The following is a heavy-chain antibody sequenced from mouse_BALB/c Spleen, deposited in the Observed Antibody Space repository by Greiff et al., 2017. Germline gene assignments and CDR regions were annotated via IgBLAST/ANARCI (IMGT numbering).Heavy chain of an antibody. CDR3: ARGSYYYGSSWFAC. CDR2: ISSGSSTI. CDR1: GFTFSSFG. V-gene: IGHV5-17*02. Sequence: EVMLVESGGGLVQPGGSRKLSCAASGFTFSSFGMHWVRQAPEKGLEWVAYISSGSSTIYYADTVKGRFTISRDNPKNTLFLQMTSLRSEDTAMYYCARGSYYYGSSWFACWGQGTLVTVSA. D-gene: IGHD1-1*01. J-gene: IGHJ3*01.